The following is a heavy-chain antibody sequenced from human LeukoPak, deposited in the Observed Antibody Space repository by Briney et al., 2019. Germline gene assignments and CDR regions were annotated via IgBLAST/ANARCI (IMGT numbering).Heavy chain of an antibody. J-gene: IGHJ4*02. CDR2: INPNSGGT. V-gene: IGHV1-2*02. Sequence: ASVKVSCKASGYTFTSYDINWVRQAPGQGLEWMGWINPNSGGTNYAQKFQGRVTMTRDTSISTAYMELSRLRSDDTAVYYCAREWELPLDYWGQGTLVTVSS. D-gene: IGHD1-26*01. CDR3: AREWELPLDY. CDR1: GYTFTSYD.